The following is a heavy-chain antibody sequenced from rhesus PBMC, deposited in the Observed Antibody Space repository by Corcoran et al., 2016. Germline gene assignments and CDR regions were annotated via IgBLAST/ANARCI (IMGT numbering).Heavy chain of an antibody. CDR1: GYTFTDYY. CDR2: INPYNGNT. V-gene: IGHV1S2*01. J-gene: IGHJ4*01. Sequence: QVQLVQSGAEVKKPGSSVKVSCKASGYTFTDYYIRWVRQSPRQGLEWMGWINPYNGNTRYAQKFQGRVTMTRDTSTTTVYMELSSLRSEDTAVYYCARVDPSAYVYFDFWGQGVLVTVSS. D-gene: IGHD2-39*01. CDR3: ARVDPSAYVYFDF.